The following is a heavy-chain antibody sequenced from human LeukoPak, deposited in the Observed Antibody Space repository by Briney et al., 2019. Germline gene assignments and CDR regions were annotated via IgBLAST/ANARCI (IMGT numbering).Heavy chain of an antibody. J-gene: IGHJ5*02. CDR3: AGPWDQVGFDP. CDR2: IYPKTGGT. CDR1: GYTFTDYY. V-gene: IGHV1-2*02. D-gene: IGHD1-26*01. Sequence: ASVTVSCKASGYTFTDYYLHWVRQAPGPGLEWMGWIYPKTGGTSYEQKFQGRVTMTRDTSISTAYMELIGLRSDDTAVYYCAGPWDQVGFDPWGQGTLVSVSS.